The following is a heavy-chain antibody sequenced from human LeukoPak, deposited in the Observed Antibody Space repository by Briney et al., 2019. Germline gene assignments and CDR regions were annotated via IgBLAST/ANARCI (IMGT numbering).Heavy chain of an antibody. Sequence: SGTLSLTCTVSGASVTTHYWSWIRQPPGKGLEWIGNFHYNGETCFTPSLNGRVTTSIDTSKNQFSLTLNAVTAADTAVYYCASKRVVPASQGHYFDSWGAGILVTVSS. CDR1: GASVTTHY. CDR2: FHYNGET. D-gene: IGHD2-15*01. J-gene: IGHJ4*02. V-gene: IGHV4-59*02. CDR3: ASKRVVPASQGHYFDS.